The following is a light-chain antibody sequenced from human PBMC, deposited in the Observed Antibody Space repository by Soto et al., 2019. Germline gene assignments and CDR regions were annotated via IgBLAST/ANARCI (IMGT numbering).Light chain of an antibody. V-gene: IGKV3-20*01. J-gene: IGKJ1*01. CDR3: HQFGSSPQT. Sequence: EIVLTQSPGTLSLSPGERATLSCRASQSVSINYLAWYQQKPGQAPRLLIYGASSRATGIPDMFSGGGSGTDFTLTISRLEPEDFAVYYCHQFGSSPQTFGQGTKVEI. CDR1: QSVSINY. CDR2: GAS.